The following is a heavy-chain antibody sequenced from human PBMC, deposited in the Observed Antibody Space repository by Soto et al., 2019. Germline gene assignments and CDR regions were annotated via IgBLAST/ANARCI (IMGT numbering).Heavy chain of an antibody. D-gene: IGHD2-15*01. V-gene: IGHV1-18*01. CDR2: ISAYNGNT. CDR1: GYTFTSCG. J-gene: IGHJ6*02. CDR3: AREKGGLYYYYGKDV. Sequence: QVPLVQSGAEVKKPGASVKVSCKASGYTFTSCGIIWVRPAPGQGLAWMGWISAYNGNTNYAQKLQGRVTMTTDTSTSTAYMLLRSLRSDDTAVYYCAREKGGLYYYYGKDVWGQGTTVTVSS.